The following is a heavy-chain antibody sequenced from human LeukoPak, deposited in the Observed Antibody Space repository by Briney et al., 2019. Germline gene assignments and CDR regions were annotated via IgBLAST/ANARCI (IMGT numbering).Heavy chain of an antibody. CDR2: INHSGST. CDR1: GGSFSGYY. CDR3: ARGEREASSSWYNFDY. J-gene: IGHJ4*02. V-gene: IGHV4-34*01. Sequence: PSETLSLTCAVYGGSFSGYYWSWIRQPPGKGLEWIGEINHSGSTNYNPSLKSRGTISVDTSKNQFSLKLSSVTAADTAVYYCARGEREASSSWYNFDYWGQGTLVTVSS. D-gene: IGHD6-13*01.